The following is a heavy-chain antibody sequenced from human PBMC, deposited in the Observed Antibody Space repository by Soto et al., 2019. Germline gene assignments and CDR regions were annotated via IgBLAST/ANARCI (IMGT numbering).Heavy chain of an antibody. J-gene: IGHJ4*02. Sequence: SETLSLTCTVAGASVSSGGFSWSWSRQPPGKGLEWMGSISYSGSTTYYPSLRSRVTISVDTSKNQFSLRLNSVTAADTAIYFCARVTFLIVGSVFSTPFDFWGQGTLVTVSS. CDR1: GASVSSGGFS. CDR3: ARVTFLIVGSVFSTPFDF. V-gene: IGHV4-61*08. CDR2: ISYSGST. D-gene: IGHD1-26*01.